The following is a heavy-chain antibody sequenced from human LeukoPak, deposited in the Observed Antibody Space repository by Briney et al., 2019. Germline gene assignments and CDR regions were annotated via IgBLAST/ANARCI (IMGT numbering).Heavy chain of an antibody. V-gene: IGHV1-2*02. Sequence: ASVKVSCTASGYTFTGYYMHWVRQAPGKGLEWMGCINPNSGGTNYAQKVQGRVTMTRDTSISTAYMELRRLRSDDTAVYYCARVYEQQLVLLDYWGQGTLVTVSS. J-gene: IGHJ4*02. CDR2: INPNSGGT. CDR1: GYTFTGYY. D-gene: IGHD6-13*01. CDR3: ARVYEQQLVLLDY.